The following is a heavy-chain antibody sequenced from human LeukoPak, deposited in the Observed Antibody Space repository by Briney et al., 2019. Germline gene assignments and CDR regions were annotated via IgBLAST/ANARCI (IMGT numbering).Heavy chain of an antibody. CDR3: ARAVRYCSGGSCYYYYMDV. D-gene: IGHD2-15*01. J-gene: IGHJ6*03. CDR2: INHSGST. CDR1: GGSFSGYY. V-gene: IGHV4-34*01. Sequence: SETLSLTCAVYGGSFSGYYWSWIRQPPGKGLEWIGEINHSGSTNYNPSLKSRVTISVDTSKNQFSVKLSSVTAADTAVYYCARAVRYCSGGSCYYYYMDVWGKGTTVTISS.